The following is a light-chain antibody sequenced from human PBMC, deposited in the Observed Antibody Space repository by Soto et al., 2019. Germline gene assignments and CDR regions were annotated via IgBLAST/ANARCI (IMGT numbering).Light chain of an antibody. Sequence: SALTQPPSASGSPGQSVTISCTGTSNDVGSYKYVSWYQQHPGKAPRLMIYEVSKRPSGVPDRFSGSKSGNTASLTVSGLQAEDEAEYYCASYASKNSYVFGSGTKVTVL. CDR1: SNDVGSYKY. J-gene: IGLJ1*01. CDR3: ASYASKNSYV. CDR2: EVS. V-gene: IGLV2-8*01.